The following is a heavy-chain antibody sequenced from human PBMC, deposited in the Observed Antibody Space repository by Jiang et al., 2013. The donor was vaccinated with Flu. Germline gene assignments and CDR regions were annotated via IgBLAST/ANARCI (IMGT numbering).Heavy chain of an antibody. CDR2: IYYSGTT. D-gene: IGHD1-26*01. CDR1: GASISSGDYY. J-gene: IGHJ5*02. CDR3: ARWSGRYGGSEGWFDP. Sequence: KPSETLSLTCTVSGASISSGDYYWSWVRQPPGKGLEWIGYIYYSGTTSYNPSLKSRVAISVDTSKNQLSVRLTSVTAADTAVYYCARWSGRYGGSEGWFDPWGQGTPVIVSS. V-gene: IGHV4-30-4*01.